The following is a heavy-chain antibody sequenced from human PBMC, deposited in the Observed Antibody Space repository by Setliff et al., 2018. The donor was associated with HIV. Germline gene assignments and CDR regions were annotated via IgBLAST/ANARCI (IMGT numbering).Heavy chain of an antibody. Sequence: GGSLRLTCATSGFTFNYAWVGWVRQAPGKGLEWVGRIKSKIDGETTDYAALGKGRFTISRDDSKNILYLQLNSLKIEDTAVYHCIADLTDPPAFGPDYWGQGTLVTVSS. D-gene: IGHD3-3*02. CDR2: IKSKIDGETT. J-gene: IGHJ4*02. V-gene: IGHV3-15*01. CDR3: IADLTDPPAFGPDY. CDR1: GFTFNYAW.